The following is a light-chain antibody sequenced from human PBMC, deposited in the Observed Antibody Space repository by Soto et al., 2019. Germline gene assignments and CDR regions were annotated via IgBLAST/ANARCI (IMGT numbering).Light chain of an antibody. V-gene: IGLV3-25*03. J-gene: IGLJ1*01. CDR3: QSADSSGTMGV. Sequence: SSELTQPPSVSVSPGQTARITCSGDALSKQYAYWYQQKPGQAPVLVIYKDSERPSGIPERFSGSSSGTTVTLTISGVQAEDEADYYCQSADSSGTMGVFGTGTKLTVL. CDR1: ALSKQY. CDR2: KDS.